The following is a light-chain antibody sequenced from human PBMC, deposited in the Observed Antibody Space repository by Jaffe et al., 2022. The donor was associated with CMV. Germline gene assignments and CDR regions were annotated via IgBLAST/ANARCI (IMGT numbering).Light chain of an antibody. CDR2: SNN. J-gene: IGLJ3*02. CDR1: SSNIGSNT. Sequence: QSVLTQPPSASGTPGQRVTISCSGSSSNIGSNTVNWYQLLPGTSPKLLIYSNNQRPAGVPDRFSGSKSGTSASLAISGLQSEDEADYYCAAWDDSLNAWVFGGGTKLTVL. V-gene: IGLV1-44*01. CDR3: AAWDDSLNAWV.